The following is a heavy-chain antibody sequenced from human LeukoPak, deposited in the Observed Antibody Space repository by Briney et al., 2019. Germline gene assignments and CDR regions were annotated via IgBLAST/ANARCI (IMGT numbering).Heavy chain of an antibody. CDR3: ARDQTPHYYDSSGYYRNDAFDI. CDR2: ISSSSSTI. Sequence: GGPHRLSCAASEFTFSSYSMNWVRQAPGKGLEWVSYISSSSSTIYYADSVKGRFTISRDNAKNSLYLQMNSLRDEDTAVYYCARDQTPHYYDSSGYYRNDAFDIWGQGTLVTVSS. V-gene: IGHV3-48*02. J-gene: IGHJ3*02. D-gene: IGHD3-22*01. CDR1: EFTFSSYS.